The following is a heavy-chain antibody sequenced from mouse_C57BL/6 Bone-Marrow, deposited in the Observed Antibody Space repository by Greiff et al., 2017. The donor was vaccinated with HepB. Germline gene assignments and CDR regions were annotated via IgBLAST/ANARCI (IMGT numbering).Heavy chain of an antibody. D-gene: IGHD2-12*01. CDR3: ARSLLYPPRGFAY. CDR1: GFTFSDYG. Sequence: ESGGGLVKPGGSLKLSCAASGFTFSDYGMHWVRQAPEKGLEWVAYISSGSSTIYYADTVKGRFTIARDNAKNTLFLQMTSLRSEDTAMYYCARSLLYPPRGFAYWGQGTLVTVSA. V-gene: IGHV5-17*01. J-gene: IGHJ3*01. CDR2: ISSGSSTI.